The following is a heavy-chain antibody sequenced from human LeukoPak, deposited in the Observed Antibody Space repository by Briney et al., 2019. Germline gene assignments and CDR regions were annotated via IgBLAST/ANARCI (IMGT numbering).Heavy chain of an antibody. V-gene: IGHV3-23*01. J-gene: IGHJ4*02. D-gene: IGHD6-13*01. CDR2: ISSPGNT. Sequence: GGSLRLSCAASGFTFSRSAMTWVRQTPGKGLEWVSSISSPGNTYYADSVKGRFTISRDNSKNMLYLQMNSLRAENTAVYYCVKGRISEDGLDFWGQGTLVTVSS. CDR1: GFTFSRSA. CDR3: VKGRISEDGLDF.